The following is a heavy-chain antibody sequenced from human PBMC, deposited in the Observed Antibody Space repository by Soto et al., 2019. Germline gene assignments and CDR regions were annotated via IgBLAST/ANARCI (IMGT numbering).Heavy chain of an antibody. D-gene: IGHD6-13*01. Sequence: LSLTCTVSGGSLGSSSYYWGWIRQSPGKGLEWIGNIYYSGNTFYNPSLKSRVTISVDTSKNQFYLHLSSVTAADTAIFYCASIAAPGTNQFDFWGQGTLVTVSS. CDR1: GGSLGSSSYY. CDR3: ASIAAPGTNQFDF. V-gene: IGHV4-39*01. CDR2: IYYSGNT. J-gene: IGHJ4*02.